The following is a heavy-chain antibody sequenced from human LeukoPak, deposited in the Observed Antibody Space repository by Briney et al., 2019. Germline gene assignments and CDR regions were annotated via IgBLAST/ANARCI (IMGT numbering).Heavy chain of an antibody. V-gene: IGHV4-61*02. CDR2: IYTSGST. D-gene: IGHD3-22*01. CDR3: ARVNYYDSSPDY. J-gene: IGHJ4*02. Sequence: SETLSLTCTVSGGSISSGSYYWSWIRQPAGKGLEWIGRIYTSGSTNYNPSLKSRVTISVDTSKNQFSLKLSSVTAADTAVYYCARVNYYDSSPDYWGQGTLVTVSS. CDR1: GGSISSGSYY.